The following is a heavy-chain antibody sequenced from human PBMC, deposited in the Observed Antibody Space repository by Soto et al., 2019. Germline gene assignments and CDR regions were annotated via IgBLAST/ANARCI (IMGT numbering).Heavy chain of an antibody. D-gene: IGHD2-15*01. CDR2: IYYSGST. Sequence: QLQLQESGPGLVKPSETLSLTCTVSGGSISSSSYYWGWIRQPPGKGLEWIGSIYYSGSTYYNPSLKSRVTISVDTSKNQFSLKLSSVTAADTAVYYCARLADCSGGSCYSDYYYYGMDVWGQGTTVTVSS. V-gene: IGHV4-39*01. CDR1: GGSISSSSYY. J-gene: IGHJ6*02. CDR3: ARLADCSGGSCYSDYYYYGMDV.